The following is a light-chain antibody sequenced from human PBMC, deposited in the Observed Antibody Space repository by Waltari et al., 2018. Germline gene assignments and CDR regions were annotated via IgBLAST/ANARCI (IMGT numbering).Light chain of an antibody. V-gene: IGKV1-27*01. CDR1: QDITND. Sequence: DIQMTQSPSSLSASVGDRVTITCRASQDITNDLAWYQQKPGENPKLLIYEASRLQSGIPFRFSGSGSGTDFTITISSLQVEDFATYYCQQYDSLPLTFGGGTKVEIK. CDR3: QQYDSLPLT. J-gene: IGKJ4*01. CDR2: EAS.